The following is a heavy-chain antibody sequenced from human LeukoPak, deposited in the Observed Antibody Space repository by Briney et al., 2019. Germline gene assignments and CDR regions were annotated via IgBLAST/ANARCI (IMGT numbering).Heavy chain of an antibody. V-gene: IGHV3-7*01. CDR1: GFVFSIYT. J-gene: IGHJ6*02. D-gene: IGHD1-26*01. CDR3: ARELGSYEGGYYGMDV. Sequence: PGGSLRLSCSASGFVFSIYTMYWVRQAPGKGLEWVANINEDGSEKNYVESLKGRFTISRDNAKNSLYLQMNSLRAEDTALYYCARELGSYEGGYYGMDVWGQGTTVTVSS. CDR2: INEDGSEK.